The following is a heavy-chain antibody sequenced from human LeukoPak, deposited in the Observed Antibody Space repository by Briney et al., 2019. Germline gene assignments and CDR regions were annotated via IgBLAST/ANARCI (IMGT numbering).Heavy chain of an antibody. V-gene: IGHV4-59*01. CDR3: ARDGVAEDLDTNNWFDP. D-gene: IGHD3/OR15-3a*01. CDR1: GGSISSYY. J-gene: IGHJ5*02. Sequence: PSETLSLTCIVSGGSISSYYWSWIRQPPGKGLEWIGYIYYSGSTNYNPSLKSRVTISVDTSKNQFSLKLSSVTAADTAVYYCARDGVAEDLDTNNWFDPWGQGTLVTVSS. CDR2: IYYSGST.